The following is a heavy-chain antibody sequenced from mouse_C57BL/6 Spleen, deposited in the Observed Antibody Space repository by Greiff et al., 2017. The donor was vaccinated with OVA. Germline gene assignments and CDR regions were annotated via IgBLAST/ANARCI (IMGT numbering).Heavy chain of an antibody. CDR1: GFSLTSYG. V-gene: IGHV2-4*01. D-gene: IGHD2-4*01. CDR3: AKSEYDYGGFAY. CDR2: IWSGGST. J-gene: IGHJ3*01. Sequence: VKLKQSGPGLVQPSQSLSITCTVSGFSLTSYGVHWVRQPPGKGLEWLGVIWSGGSTDYNAAFISRLSISKDNSKSQVFFKMNSLQADDTAIYYCAKSEYDYGGFAYWGQGTLVTVSA.